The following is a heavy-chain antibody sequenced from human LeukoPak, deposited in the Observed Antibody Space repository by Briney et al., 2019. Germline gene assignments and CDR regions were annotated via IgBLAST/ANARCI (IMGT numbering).Heavy chain of an antibody. CDR2: IYYSGST. CDR3: ARRDSSGWLAFDI. CDR1: GGSISSYY. V-gene: IGHV4-59*01. J-gene: IGHJ3*02. D-gene: IGHD6-19*01. Sequence: NPSETLSLTCTVSGGSISSYYWSWIRQPPGKGLEWIGYIYYSGSTNYNPSLKSRVTISVDTSKNQFSLKLSSVTAADTAVYYCARRDSSGWLAFDIWGQGTMVTVSS.